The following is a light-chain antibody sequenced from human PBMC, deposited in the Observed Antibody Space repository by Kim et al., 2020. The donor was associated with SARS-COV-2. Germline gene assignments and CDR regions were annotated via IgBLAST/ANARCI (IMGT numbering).Light chain of an antibody. CDR2: DAS. CDR1: QNVKNW. Sequence: DIQMTQSPSTLSASIGDRVTITCRASQNVKNWLAWYQQKPGKAPKLLIYDASILGSAVPSRFSGRGSGTEFTLTISSLQADDFATYSCQQYNNYWGTFGQGTKVDIK. J-gene: IGKJ1*01. V-gene: IGKV1-5*01. CDR3: QQYNNYWGT.